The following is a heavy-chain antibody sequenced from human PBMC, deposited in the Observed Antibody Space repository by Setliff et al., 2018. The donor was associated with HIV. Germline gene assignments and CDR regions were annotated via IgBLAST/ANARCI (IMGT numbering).Heavy chain of an antibody. CDR2: INTSGTT. D-gene: IGHD3-22*01. V-gene: IGHV4-61*05. CDR3: ARDSVVVITLDAFDI. J-gene: IGHJ3*02. Sequence: SETLSLTCTVSGGSISSRTYYWGCIRQPPGKVLEWIGYINTSGTTNYNPSLKSRVTISVDTSKNQFSLKLSTVTAADTAVYYCARDSVVVITLDAFDIWGQGTMVTVSS. CDR1: GGSISSRTYY.